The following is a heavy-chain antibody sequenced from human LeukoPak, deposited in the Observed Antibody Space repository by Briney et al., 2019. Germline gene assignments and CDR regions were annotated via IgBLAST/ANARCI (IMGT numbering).Heavy chain of an antibody. Sequence: PGRSLRLSCAASGFIFDDHGMHWVRQAPGKGLEWVSGISWSSGIIGYADSVKGRFTISRDNSKNTLHLQMNSLRAEDTALYYCAKRTSNDSPPSFDYWGQGTLVTVSS. D-gene: IGHD2-15*01. CDR2: ISWSSGII. J-gene: IGHJ4*02. CDR1: GFIFDDHG. V-gene: IGHV3-9*01. CDR3: AKRTSNDSPPSFDY.